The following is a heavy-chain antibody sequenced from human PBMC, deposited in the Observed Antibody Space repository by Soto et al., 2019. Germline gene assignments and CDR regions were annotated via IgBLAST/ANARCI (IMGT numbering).Heavy chain of an antibody. CDR2: IKSDGSST. CDR1: GFSLSSRW. Sequence: EVQLVESGGGLVQPGGSLRLSCAASGFSLSSRWMHWVRQIPGKGLMWVSRIKSDGSSTNYADSVKGRFSISRDNAKNTVYLQMNSLRAEDTALYYCVRDLDTYGQAVFDSWGQGTLVTVSS. J-gene: IGHJ4*02. D-gene: IGHD5-18*01. V-gene: IGHV3-74*01. CDR3: VRDLDTYGQAVFDS.